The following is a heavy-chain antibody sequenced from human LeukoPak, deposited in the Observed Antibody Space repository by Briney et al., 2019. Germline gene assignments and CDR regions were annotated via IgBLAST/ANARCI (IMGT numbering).Heavy chain of an antibody. CDR2: ISGSGGST. CDR1: GFTFSSYA. Sequence: PGGSLRLSCAASGFTFSSYAMSWVRQAPGKGLGWVSAISGSGGSTYYADSVKGRFTISRDNSKNTLYLQMNSLRAEDTAVYYCAKALDIVVEDRNFDYWGQGTLVTVSS. J-gene: IGHJ4*02. CDR3: AKALDIVVEDRNFDY. V-gene: IGHV3-23*01. D-gene: IGHD2-2*03.